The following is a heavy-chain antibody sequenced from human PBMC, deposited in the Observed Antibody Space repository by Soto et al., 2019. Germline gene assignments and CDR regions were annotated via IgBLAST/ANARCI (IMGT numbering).Heavy chain of an antibody. CDR1: GDSISSRSYY. Sequence: SETLSLTCTVSGDSISSRSYYWGWIRQPPGKGLEWIGSIYYSGSTYYNLSLKSRLTISVDTSKNQFSLKLSSVTAADTAVYYCTRNIYSYGPIDYRGQRTPVTVSS. CDR3: TRNIYSYGPIDY. J-gene: IGHJ4*02. CDR2: IYYSGST. D-gene: IGHD3-16*01. V-gene: IGHV4-39*01.